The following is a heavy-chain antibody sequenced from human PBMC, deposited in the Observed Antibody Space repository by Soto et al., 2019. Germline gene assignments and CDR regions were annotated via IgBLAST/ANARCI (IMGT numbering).Heavy chain of an antibody. CDR2: ISGKNGNT. Sequence: QVQLVQSGVEVKKPGASVKVSCKASGYTFISHGISWVRQAPGQGLEWMGWISGKNGNTNYAQKLQGRVTLTTDTSTSTAYMELTSLRSDDTSVYYCARVSSSIVVVPDYGMDVWGQGTTVNVSS. J-gene: IGHJ6*02. CDR1: GYTFISHG. CDR3: ARVSSSIVVVPDYGMDV. V-gene: IGHV1-18*04. D-gene: IGHD2-15*01.